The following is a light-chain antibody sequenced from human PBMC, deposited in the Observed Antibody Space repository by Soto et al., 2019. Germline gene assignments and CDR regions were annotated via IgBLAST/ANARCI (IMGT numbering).Light chain of an antibody. J-gene: IGKJ4*01. V-gene: IGKV3-20*01. CDR3: QKYNSGGPLT. Sequence: EIVLTQSPGTLSFSPGERATLSCKAMQSIASSYLAWYQQKPGQAPRLLIYGASTRATGIPARFSGSGSGTEFTLTISSLQPDDVASYFCQKYNSGGPLTFGGGTKVDI. CDR2: GAS. CDR1: QSIASSY.